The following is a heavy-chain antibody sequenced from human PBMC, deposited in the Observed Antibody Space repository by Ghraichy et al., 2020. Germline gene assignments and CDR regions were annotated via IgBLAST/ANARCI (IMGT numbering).Heavy chain of an antibody. CDR3: ARGPTVAGFYGLDV. V-gene: IGHV6-1*01. CDR2: TYYRSRWYN. Sequence: SQTLSLTCAISGDSVSSNSAAWNWIRQSPSRGLEWLGRTYYRSRWYNDYAVSVESRVTINPDTSKNQFSLQLNSVTPEDTAVYYCARGPTVAGFYGLDVWGQGTTVTVSS. D-gene: IGHD6-19*01. J-gene: IGHJ6*02. CDR1: GDSVSSNSAA.